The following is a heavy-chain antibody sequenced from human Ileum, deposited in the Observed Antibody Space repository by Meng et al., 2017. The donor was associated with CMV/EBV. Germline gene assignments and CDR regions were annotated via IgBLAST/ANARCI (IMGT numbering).Heavy chain of an antibody. Sequence: QGQVVPPGAEVKKLGDLVQVSCKASGYTFTGYYLHWVRQVPGQGLEWMGWINPKSGGTKFAQNFQGRVSMTRDTSINTAFMELSRLRSDDTAVYFCARGVRMGSTREYSFDFWGQGTLVTVSS. CDR3: ARGVRMGSTREYSFDF. V-gene: IGHV1-2*02. J-gene: IGHJ4*02. CDR1: GYTFTGYY. CDR2: INPKSGGT. D-gene: IGHD2/OR15-2a*01.